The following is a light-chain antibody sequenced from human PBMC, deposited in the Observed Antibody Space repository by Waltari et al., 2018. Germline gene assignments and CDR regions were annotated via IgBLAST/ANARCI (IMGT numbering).Light chain of an antibody. CDR1: TGAVTSGHY. CDR2: DTG. Sequence: QAVVTQEPSLTVSPGGTVTLTCGSSTGAVTSGHYPYWFQQKPGQAPRTLIYDTGNNHSWTPARFPGSLLGGKAALTLSGAQPEEEAGYYCLLSYGVARWFGGGTKLTVL. V-gene: IGLV7-46*01. J-gene: IGLJ3*02. CDR3: LLSYGVARW.